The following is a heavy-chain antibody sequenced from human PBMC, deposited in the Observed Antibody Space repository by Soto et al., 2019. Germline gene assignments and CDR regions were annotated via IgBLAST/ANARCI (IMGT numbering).Heavy chain of an antibody. Sequence: GGSLRLSCAASGVTFINAWMSWVRQAPGKGLEWVGRIKSKTDGGTTDYAAPVKGRFTISRDDSKNTLYLQMNSLKTEDTAVYYCTTIEENLTLDYWGQGTLVTVSS. CDR2: IKSKTDGGTT. J-gene: IGHJ4*02. CDR1: GVTFINAW. D-gene: IGHD2-15*01. CDR3: TTIEENLTLDY. V-gene: IGHV3-15*01.